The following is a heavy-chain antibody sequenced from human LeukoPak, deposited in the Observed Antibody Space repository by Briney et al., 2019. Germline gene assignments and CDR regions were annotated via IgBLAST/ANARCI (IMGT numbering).Heavy chain of an antibody. V-gene: IGHV3-7*01. CDR3: ARDIEAAGLFLDY. J-gene: IGHJ4*02. Sequence: GGSLRLSCAASGFTFSSYWMSWVRQAPGKGLEWVANMKYDGSEKYYVDSVKGRFTISRDNAKNSLYLQMNSLRAEDTAVYYCARDIEAAGLFLDYWGQGTLVTVSS. D-gene: IGHD6-13*01. CDR2: MKYDGSEK. CDR1: GFTFSSYW.